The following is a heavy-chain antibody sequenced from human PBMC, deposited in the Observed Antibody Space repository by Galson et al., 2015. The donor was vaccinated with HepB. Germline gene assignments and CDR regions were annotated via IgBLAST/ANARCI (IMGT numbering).Heavy chain of an antibody. CDR2: IYSGGST. CDR3: ARVTTDLTYYYNSSGYYSQYYFDY. V-gene: IGHV3-66*01. D-gene: IGHD3-22*01. CDR1: GFTVSSNY. Sequence: SLRLSCAASGFTVSSNYMSWVRQAPGKGLEWVSVIYSGGSTYYADSVKGRFTISRDNSKNTLYLQMNSLRAEDTAVYYCARVTTDLTYYYNSSGYYSQYYFDYWGQGTLVTVSS. J-gene: IGHJ4*02.